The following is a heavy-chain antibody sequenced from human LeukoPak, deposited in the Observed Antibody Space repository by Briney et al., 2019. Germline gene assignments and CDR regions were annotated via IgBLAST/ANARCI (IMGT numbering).Heavy chain of an antibody. J-gene: IGHJ4*02. CDR1: GFSFSSYS. Sequence: GGSLRLSCAASGFSFSSYSMNWVRQAPGKGLEWVSYISSSTTTIYYADSVKGRFTISRDNAKNSLYLQMNSLRAEDTAVYYCASSGIVVLGATYGSAFDYWGQGTLVTVSS. D-gene: IGHD2-15*01. CDR2: ISSSTTTI. V-gene: IGHV3-48*01. CDR3: ASSGIVVLGATYGSAFDY.